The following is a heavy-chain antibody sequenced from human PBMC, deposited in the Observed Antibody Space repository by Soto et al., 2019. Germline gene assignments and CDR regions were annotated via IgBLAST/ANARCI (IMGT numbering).Heavy chain of an antibody. CDR3: ARDRSNSPDFFDY. J-gene: IGHJ4*02. D-gene: IGHD6-13*01. V-gene: IGHV4-30-4*01. CDR1: GGSVSSDDFY. CDR2: IYYYSGRT. Sequence: KSSETLSLTCTVSGGSVSSDDFYWSWIRQPPGKGLEWIGHIYYYSGRTSYNPSLESRVTISTDTSKNQFSLKLTSVSAADTAVYFCARDRSNSPDFFDYWGQGTLVTVSS.